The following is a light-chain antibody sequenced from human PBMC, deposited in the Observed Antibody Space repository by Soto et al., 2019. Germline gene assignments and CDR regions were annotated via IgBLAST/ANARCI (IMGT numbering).Light chain of an antibody. CDR2: EGS. CDR1: SSDVGSYNL. Sequence: SVLTQPASVSGYPGQSITISCTGTSSDVGSYNLFSWYQQHPGKAPKLMIYEGSKRPSGVSNRFSGSKSGNTASLTISGLQAEDEADYYCCSYAGSSTYVFGTGTKVTVL. CDR3: CSYAGSSTYV. V-gene: IGLV2-23*01. J-gene: IGLJ1*01.